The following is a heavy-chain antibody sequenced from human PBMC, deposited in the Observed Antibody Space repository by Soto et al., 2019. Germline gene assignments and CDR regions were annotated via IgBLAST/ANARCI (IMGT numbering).Heavy chain of an antibody. CDR1: GYTFTSYA. D-gene: IGHD6-19*01. CDR3: ARVVAGYYYYYYMDV. J-gene: IGHJ6*03. CDR2: INAGNGNT. V-gene: IGHV1-3*01. Sequence: ASVKVSCKASGYTFTSYAMHWVRQAPGQRLEWMGWINAGNGNTKYSQKFRGRVTITRDTSASTAYMELSSLRSEDTAVYYCARVVAGYYYYYYMDVWGKGTTVTVSS.